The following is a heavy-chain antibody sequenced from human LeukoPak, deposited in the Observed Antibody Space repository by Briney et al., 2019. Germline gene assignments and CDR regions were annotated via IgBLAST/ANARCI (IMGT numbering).Heavy chain of an antibody. Sequence: GGSLRLSCAASGFTFSSYAMHWVRQAPGKGLGWVAVISYDGSNKYYADSVKGRFTISRDNSKNTLYLQMNSLRAEDTAVYYCARGPTYYYGSGSYYKDGGEIDYWGQGTLVTVSS. J-gene: IGHJ4*02. CDR1: GFTFSSYA. CDR3: ARGPTYYYGSGSYYKDGGEIDY. D-gene: IGHD3-10*01. V-gene: IGHV3-30*04. CDR2: ISYDGSNK.